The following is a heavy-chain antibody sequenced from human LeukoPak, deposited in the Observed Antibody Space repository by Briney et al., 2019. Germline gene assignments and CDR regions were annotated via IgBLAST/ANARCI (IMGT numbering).Heavy chain of an antibody. Sequence: PETLSLTCAVSGVSFSPYYLSWVRQPPGKGLEWIGEINDSGSTNYNPSLKSRVTISVDTSKNQFSLRLSSVTAADTAVYYCARGGFYCGGDCYVDYWGQGTLVTVSS. V-gene: IGHV4-34*01. J-gene: IGHJ4*02. CDR3: ARGGFYCGGDCYVDY. D-gene: IGHD2-21*02. CDR1: GVSFSPYY. CDR2: INDSGST.